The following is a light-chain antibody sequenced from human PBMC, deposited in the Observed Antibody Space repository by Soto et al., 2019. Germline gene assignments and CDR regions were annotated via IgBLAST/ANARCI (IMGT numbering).Light chain of an antibody. CDR1: SSDVGYYNF. Sequence: QSALTQPASVSGSPGQSITISCTGTSSDVGYYNFVSWYQQHPGKAPKLMIYDVSNRPSGVSNRFSGSKSGNTASLTISGLQAEDEADYYCDSFTSTSTPFVFGTGTKLTFL. CDR3: DSFTSTSTPFV. J-gene: IGLJ1*01. CDR2: DVS. V-gene: IGLV2-14*03.